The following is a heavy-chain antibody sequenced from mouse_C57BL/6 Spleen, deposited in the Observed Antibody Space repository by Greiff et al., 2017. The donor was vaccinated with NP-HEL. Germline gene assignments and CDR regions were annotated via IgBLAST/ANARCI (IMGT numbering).Heavy chain of an antibody. J-gene: IGHJ2*01. D-gene: IGHD1-1*01. Sequence: QVQLKESGAELVKPGASVKISCKASGYAFSSYWMNWVKQRPGKGLEWIGQIYPGDGDTNYNGKFKGKATLTADKSSSTAYMQLSSLTSEDSAVYFCAREEDGSSFDYWGQGTTLTVSS. CDR2: IYPGDGDT. V-gene: IGHV1-80*01. CDR3: AREEDGSSFDY. CDR1: GYAFSSYW.